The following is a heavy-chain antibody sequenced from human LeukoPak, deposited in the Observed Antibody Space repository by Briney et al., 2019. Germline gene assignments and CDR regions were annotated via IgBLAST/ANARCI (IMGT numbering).Heavy chain of an antibody. CDR3: ARKDFSSGSFNY. Sequence: KTGGSLRLSYAVSGFSFNIYYMSWIRQAPGKGLEWISYIGLNGYPLDYADSVKGRFTISRDNAKNSLYLDMNSLRDEDTAVYYCARKDFSSGSFNYWGQGTLVTVSS. CDR2: IGLNGYPL. V-gene: IGHV3-11*04. CDR1: GFSFNIYY. J-gene: IGHJ4*02. D-gene: IGHD3-22*01.